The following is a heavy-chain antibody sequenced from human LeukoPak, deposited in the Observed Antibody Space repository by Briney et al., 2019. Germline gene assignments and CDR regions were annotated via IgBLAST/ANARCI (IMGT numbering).Heavy chain of an antibody. D-gene: IGHD5-12*01. CDR2: IYYSGST. J-gene: IGHJ4*02. V-gene: IGHV4-4*02. Sequence: PSGTLSLTCAISGGSISSSHWWSWVRQPPGKGLGWIGYIYYSGSTNYNPSLKSRVTISVDTSKNQFSLKLSSVTAADTAVYYCATSSLGIYDYWGQGTLVTVSS. CDR3: ATSSLGIYDY. CDR1: GGSISSSHW.